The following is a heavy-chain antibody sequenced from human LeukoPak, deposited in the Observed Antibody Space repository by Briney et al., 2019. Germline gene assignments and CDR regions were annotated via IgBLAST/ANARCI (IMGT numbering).Heavy chain of an antibody. CDR2: ISSSGSTI. V-gene: IGHV3-48*03. CDR3: ARGFLGPFDY. J-gene: IGHJ4*02. D-gene: IGHD2-21*01. CDR1: GFTFSSYE. Sequence: PGGSLRLSCAASGFTFSSYEMNWVRQAPGKGLEWVSYISSSGSTIYYADSVKGRFTIPRDNAKNSLYLQMNSLRAEDTAVYYCARGFLGPFDYWGQGTLVTVSS.